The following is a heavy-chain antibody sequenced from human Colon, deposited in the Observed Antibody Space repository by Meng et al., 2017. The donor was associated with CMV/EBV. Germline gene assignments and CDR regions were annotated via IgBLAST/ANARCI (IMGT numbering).Heavy chain of an antibody. Sequence: GRSLRLSCAASGFTFSSYAMSWVRQAPGKGLEWVSVISGSGGSTFYADSVKGRFTISRDNSKNTLFLQMNSLRAEDTAVYYCAKGGSSSCYISEDYWGQGTLVTVSS. D-gene: IGHD2-2*02. J-gene: IGHJ4*02. V-gene: IGHV3-23*01. CDR2: ISGSGGST. CDR1: GFTFSSYA. CDR3: AKGGSSSCYISEDY.